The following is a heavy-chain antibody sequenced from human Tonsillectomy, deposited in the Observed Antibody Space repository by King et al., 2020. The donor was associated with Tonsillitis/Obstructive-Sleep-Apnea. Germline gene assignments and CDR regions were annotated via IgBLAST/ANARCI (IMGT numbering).Heavy chain of an antibody. V-gene: IGHV4-34*01. CDR1: GGSFSGYY. D-gene: IGHD3/OR15-3a*01. Sequence: VQLQQWGAGLLKPSETLSLTCAVYGGSFSGYYWSWIRQPPGKGLEWIGEINHSGSNNYNPSLKSRVTLSVDTSKNQFSLKLSSVTAADTAVYYCARPSHGLPWGQGTLVTVSS. CDR2: INHSGSN. CDR3: ARPSHGLP. J-gene: IGHJ5*02.